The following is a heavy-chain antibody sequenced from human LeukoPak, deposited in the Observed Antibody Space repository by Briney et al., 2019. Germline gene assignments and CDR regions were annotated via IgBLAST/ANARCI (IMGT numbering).Heavy chain of an antibody. V-gene: IGHV1-8*03. J-gene: IGHJ4*02. CDR2: MNPNSGNT. D-gene: IGHD3-22*01. CDR3: ARDRWLYLDY. Sequence: ASVKVSCKASGYTFTNYDINWVRQATGQGLEWMGWMNPNSGNTGYAQKFQGRVTIARNTSISTAYMELRSLRSDDTAVYYCARDRWLYLDYWGQGTLVTVSS. CDR1: GYTFTNYD.